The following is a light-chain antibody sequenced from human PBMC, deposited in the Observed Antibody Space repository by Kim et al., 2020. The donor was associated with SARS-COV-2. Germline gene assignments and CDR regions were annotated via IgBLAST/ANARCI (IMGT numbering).Light chain of an antibody. Sequence: GEKATSSDSGTSSNSGKNYEYCYRQDPRTAPELLIFNNNKRPSVIPDRFSGSKSSTSATLNITVLQTGDEADYYCETFDASLNGVVFGGGTQLTVL. CDR3: ETFDASLNGVV. J-gene: IGLJ2*01. CDR2: NNN. V-gene: IGLV1-51*01. CDR1: SSNSGKNY.